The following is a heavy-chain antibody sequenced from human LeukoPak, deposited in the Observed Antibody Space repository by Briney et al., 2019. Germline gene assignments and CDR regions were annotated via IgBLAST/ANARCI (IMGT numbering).Heavy chain of an antibody. CDR1: GYTFTSYP. D-gene: IGHD4-17*01. J-gene: IGHJ4*02. Sequence: ASVKVSCKASGYTFTSYPISWVRQAPGQGLEWLGWITVYNGNTNYAQNLQGRVTMTTDTSTSTAYMEVRSLRSDDTAVYYCARGYDYGDYVGDFDSWGQGTLVTVSS. CDR2: ITVYNGNT. V-gene: IGHV1-18*01. CDR3: ARGYDYGDYVGDFDS.